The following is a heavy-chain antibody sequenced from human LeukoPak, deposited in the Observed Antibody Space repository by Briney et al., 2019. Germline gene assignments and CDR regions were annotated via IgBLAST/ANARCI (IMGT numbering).Heavy chain of an antibody. J-gene: IGHJ4*02. CDR3: VREDLPVCRSGFDQ. D-gene: IGHD3-3*01. CDR2: INWNSGGI. V-gene: IGHV3-9*01. CDR1: GFTFDDFA. Sequence: PGGSLRLSCKASGFTFDDFAMHWVRQAPGKGLEWVSSINWNSGGIAYADSVKGRFTISRDNAKNSLFLHLNSLRPEDTAFYYCVREDLPVCRSGFDQWGQGTLATVSS.